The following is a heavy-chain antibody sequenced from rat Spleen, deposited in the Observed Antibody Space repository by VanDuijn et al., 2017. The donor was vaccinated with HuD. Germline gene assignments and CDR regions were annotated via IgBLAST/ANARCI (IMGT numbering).Heavy chain of an antibody. CDR3: TRGLGDY. CDR2: IWSGGST. V-gene: IGHV2-15*01. J-gene: IGHJ2*01. Sequence: QVQLKESGPGLVQPSQTLSLTCTVSGFSLTINGVSWVRQPPGKGLEWMGAIWSGGSTHYNPALKSRLSISRDTSKSQVLLKVNSLQSDDTAIYICTRGLGDYWGQGVMVTVSS. CDR1: GFSLTING. D-gene: IGHD5-1*01.